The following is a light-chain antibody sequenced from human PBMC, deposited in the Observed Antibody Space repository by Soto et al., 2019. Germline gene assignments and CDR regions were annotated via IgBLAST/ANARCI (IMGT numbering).Light chain of an antibody. J-gene: IGKJ1*01. Sequence: DIQMTQSPSTLTACVGDRVTITCRASQSISTWLAWYQQKPGKAPSLLIYGASSLKSGVPSRFSGSGSGTEFTLTISSLQPDDFATYYCQQYRSYSFGQGTKWIS. CDR2: GAS. V-gene: IGKV1-5*01. CDR3: QQYRSYS. CDR1: QSISTW.